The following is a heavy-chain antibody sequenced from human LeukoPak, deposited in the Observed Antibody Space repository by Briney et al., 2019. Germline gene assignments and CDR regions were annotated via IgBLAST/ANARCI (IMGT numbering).Heavy chain of an antibody. D-gene: IGHD3-22*01. Sequence: SETLSLTCTVSGDSFSSVTDYWAWIRQPPGKGLEWIASGDYSGGTYYNPSLESRVAISADMSKNQFSLKLTSVTAADTAVYYCARANTAYYYDSSGYYSFDYWGQGTLVTVSA. V-gene: IGHV4-39*07. CDR2: GDYSGGT. CDR3: ARANTAYYYDSSGYYSFDY. CDR1: GDSFSSVTDY. J-gene: IGHJ4*02.